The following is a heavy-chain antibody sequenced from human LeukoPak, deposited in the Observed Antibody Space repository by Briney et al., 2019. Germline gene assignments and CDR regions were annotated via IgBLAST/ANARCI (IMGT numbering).Heavy chain of an antibody. CDR1: GGTFSDYA. Sequence: GASVKVSCKASGGTFSDYAINWVRQAPGQGLEWMGGIIPLSGTVNYAQKFQGRVTITADESATTVYMDLSSLRSEDTAVYFCARGHYGSSLGGTYYYYYMDVWGKGTTVTVSS. D-gene: IGHD6-6*01. CDR2: IIPLSGTV. V-gene: IGHV1-69*13. CDR3: ARGHYGSSLGGTYYYYYMDV. J-gene: IGHJ6*03.